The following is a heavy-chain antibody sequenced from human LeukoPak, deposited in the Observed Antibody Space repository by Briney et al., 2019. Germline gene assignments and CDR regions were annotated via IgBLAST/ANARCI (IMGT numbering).Heavy chain of an antibody. CDR2: IKQDGSEK. CDR3: ARDLRYSSYYFDY. J-gene: IGHJ4*02. D-gene: IGHD5-18*01. Sequence: GGSLRLSCAASGFTFSSYWMSWVRQAPGKGLEWVANIKQDGSEKYYVDSVKGRFTISRDNAKNSLYLQMNSLRAEDTAVYYCARDLRYSSYYFDYWGQGTLVTVSS. V-gene: IGHV3-7*01. CDR1: GFTFSSYW.